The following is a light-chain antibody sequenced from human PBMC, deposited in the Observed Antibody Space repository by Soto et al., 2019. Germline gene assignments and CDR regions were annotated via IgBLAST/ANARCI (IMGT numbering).Light chain of an antibody. V-gene: IGKV3-20*01. CDR1: QSVSSSY. CDR3: QQYGSSSWT. J-gene: IGKJ1*01. Sequence: EIVLTQSPGTLSLSPAERATLSCRASQSVSSSYLAWYQQKPGQTPRLLIYGASSRATGIPDRFSGSGSGTDFTLTISRLEPEDFAVYYCQQYGSSSWTFGQGTKV. CDR2: GAS.